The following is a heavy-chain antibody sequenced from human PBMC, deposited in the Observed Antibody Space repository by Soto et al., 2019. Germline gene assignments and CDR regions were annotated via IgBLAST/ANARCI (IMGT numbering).Heavy chain of an antibody. CDR3: AKGLSDGAHYYYYGMDV. D-gene: IGHD3-16*01. CDR2: ISGSGGST. V-gene: IGHV3-23*01. CDR1: GFTFSSYA. J-gene: IGHJ6*02. Sequence: EVQLLESGGGLVQPGGSLRLSCAASGFTFSSYAMSWVRQAPGKGLEWVSAISGSGGSTYYADSVKGRFTISRDNSKNTLYLQMNSLRAEDTAVYYCAKGLSDGAHYYYYGMDVWGQGTTVTVSS.